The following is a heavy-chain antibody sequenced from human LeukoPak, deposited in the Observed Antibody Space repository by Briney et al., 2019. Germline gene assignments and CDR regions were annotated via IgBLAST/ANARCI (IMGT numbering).Heavy chain of an antibody. Sequence: PGGSLRLSCAASGFTFSSYAMHWVRQAPGKGLEWVAVISYDGSNKYYADSVKGRFTISRDNSKNTLYLQMNSLRAEDTAVYYCASHPPTVTRGGEQHWGQGTLVTVSS. CDR1: GFTFSSYA. D-gene: IGHD4-17*01. CDR3: ASHPPTVTRGGEQH. V-gene: IGHV3-30-3*01. J-gene: IGHJ1*01. CDR2: ISYDGSNK.